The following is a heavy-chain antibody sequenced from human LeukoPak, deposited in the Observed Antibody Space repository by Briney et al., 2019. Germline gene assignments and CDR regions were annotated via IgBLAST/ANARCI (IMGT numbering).Heavy chain of an antibody. D-gene: IGHD6-6*01. CDR3: AREVRGQLVRDYFDY. CDR2: VDHTGRP. V-gene: IGHV4-34*01. CDR1: GGSFSSYF. Sequence: AETLSLTCVGHGGSFSSYFWSWIRQSPGKGLEWIGEVDHTGRPKYNPTLESRLIISVDKFKNQFSLRLTSVTAADTAVYYCAREVRGQLVRDYFDYWGQGTLVTVSS. J-gene: IGHJ4*02.